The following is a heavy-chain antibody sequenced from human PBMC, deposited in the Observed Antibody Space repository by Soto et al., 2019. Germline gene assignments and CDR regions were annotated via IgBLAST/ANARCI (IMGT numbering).Heavy chain of an antibody. D-gene: IGHD3-3*01. J-gene: IGHJ6*02. CDR2: IYYSGST. Sequence: SETLSLTCTVSGGSISSGGYYWSWVRQHPGKGLEWIGYIYYSGSTYYNPSLKSRVTISVDTSKNQFSLKLSSVTAADTAVYYCARATTYYDFWSGAWAMDVWGQGTTVTVSS. CDR1: GGSISSGGYY. CDR3: ARATTYYDFWSGAWAMDV. V-gene: IGHV4-31*03.